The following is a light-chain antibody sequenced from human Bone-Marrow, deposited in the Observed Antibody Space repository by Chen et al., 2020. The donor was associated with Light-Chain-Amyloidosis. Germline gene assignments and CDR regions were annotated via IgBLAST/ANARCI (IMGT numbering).Light chain of an antibody. CDR1: NIGSTS. Sequence: SYVLTHPPSLSVAPGQPAPIACGGNNIGSTSVHWYQQTPGQAPLLVVYDDSDRPSGIPERLSGSNSGNTATLTISRVEAGDEADYYCQVWDRSSDRPVFGGGTKLTVL. J-gene: IGLJ3*02. CDR3: QVWDRSSDRPV. CDR2: DDS. V-gene: IGLV3-21*02.